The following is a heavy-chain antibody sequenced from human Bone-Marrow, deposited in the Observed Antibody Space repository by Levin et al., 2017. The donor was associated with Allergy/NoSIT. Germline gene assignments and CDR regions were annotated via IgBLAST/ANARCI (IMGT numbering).Heavy chain of an antibody. Sequence: PGGSLRLSCAASGFSFANYWMHWARQPPGKGLMWVSRINSIGSRTNYAGSVKGRFTVSRDNAKNILYLHMNSLRPEDTGIYYCVRDVYGPLGYWGQGTLVIVSS. V-gene: IGHV3-74*01. CDR2: INSIGSRT. J-gene: IGHJ4*02. D-gene: IGHD3-10*01. CDR3: VRDVYGPLGY. CDR1: GFSFANYW.